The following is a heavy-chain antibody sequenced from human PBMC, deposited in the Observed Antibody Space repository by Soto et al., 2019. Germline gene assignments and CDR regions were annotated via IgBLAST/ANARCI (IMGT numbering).Heavy chain of an antibody. CDR3: AKTDGYTFGFYGMDV. CDR2: IYNRGNT. J-gene: IGHJ6*02. CDR1: GGSISKYY. V-gene: IGHV4-59*01. D-gene: IGHD1-1*01. Sequence: QVQLQESGPGLLKPSETLSLTCSVSGGSISKYYWSWIRQPPGKGLEWIGYIYNRGNTNNHPSLKSRVTISVDTSKNQFSLQLSSVTAADTAVYYCAKTDGYTFGFYGMDVWGQGTTVTVSS.